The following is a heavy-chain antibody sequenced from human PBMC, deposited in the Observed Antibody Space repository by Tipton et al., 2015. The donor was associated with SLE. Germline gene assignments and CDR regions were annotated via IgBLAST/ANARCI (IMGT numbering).Heavy chain of an antibody. J-gene: IGHJ4*02. CDR2: IFYSGST. D-gene: IGHD2-2*01. V-gene: IGHV4-39*01. Sequence: TLSLTCTVSGGSISSSSYYWGWIRQPPGKGLEWIGNIFYSGSTYYNPSLKSRITISVDTSKNHFSLKLSSVTAADTAVYYCARSTGYFDYWGQGVLVTVSS. CDR1: GGSISSSSYY. CDR3: ARSTGYFDY.